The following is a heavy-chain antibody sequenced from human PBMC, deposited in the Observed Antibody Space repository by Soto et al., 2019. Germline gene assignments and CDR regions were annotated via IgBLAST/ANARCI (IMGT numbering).Heavy chain of an antibody. D-gene: IGHD3-22*01. CDR3: ARILDYYDSSGYSYFGY. CDR2: IIPIFGTA. V-gene: IGHV1-69*13. Sequence: SVKVSCKASGGTFSSYAISWVRQAPGQGLEWMGGIIPIFGTANYAQKFQGRVTITADESTSTAYMELSSLRSEDTAVYYCARILDYYDSSGYSYFGYWGQGTLVTVSS. J-gene: IGHJ4*02. CDR1: GGTFSSYA.